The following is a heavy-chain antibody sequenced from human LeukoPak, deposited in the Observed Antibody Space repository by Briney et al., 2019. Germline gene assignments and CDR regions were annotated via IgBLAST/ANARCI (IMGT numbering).Heavy chain of an antibody. D-gene: IGHD1-14*01. CDR2: ISGYNGDT. CDR3: ARGGIKSPPGAEY. CDR1: GYTFTSNG. Sequence: ASVKVSCKTSGYTFTSNGITWVRQAPGQGLEWMGWISGYNGDTNYAQKFRGRVTMTADTSTSTAYMELRSLRSDDTAVYYCARGGIKSPPGAEYWRQGTLVTVSA. V-gene: IGHV1-18*01. J-gene: IGHJ4*02.